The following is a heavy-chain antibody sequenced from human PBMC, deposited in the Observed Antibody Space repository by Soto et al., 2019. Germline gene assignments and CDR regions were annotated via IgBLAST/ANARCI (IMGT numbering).Heavy chain of an antibody. CDR3: AGGLSGDNVDQ. CDR1: GVSITDDKYY. J-gene: IGHJ4*02. CDR2: LYHGETT. Sequence: QLHLQESGPRLVKPSQTLSLTCTVSGVSITDDKYYWSWIRQSPGKGLEWIGHLYHGETTYTNPSLKSRPTISVDTSKTQFSLNLNSVTAADAAVYYCAGGLSGDNVDQWGQGTLVIVSS. D-gene: IGHD2-21*01. V-gene: IGHV4-30-4*01.